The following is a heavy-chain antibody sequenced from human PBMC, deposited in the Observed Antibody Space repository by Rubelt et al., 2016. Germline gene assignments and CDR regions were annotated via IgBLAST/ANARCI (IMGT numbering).Heavy chain of an antibody. V-gene: IGHV4-39*01. J-gene: IGHJ4*02. CDR2: IYYSGST. CDR3: ARRGAIFGVVIYFDY. CDR1: GGSISSSSYY. Sequence: QLQLQESGPGLVKPSETLSLTCTVSGGSISSSSYYWGWIRQPPGKGLEWIGSIYYSGSTYYNPSLKMRVTISVDTSKNQFALKLSSVTAADTAVYYCARRGAIFGVVIYFDYWGQGTLVTVSS. D-gene: IGHD3-3*01.